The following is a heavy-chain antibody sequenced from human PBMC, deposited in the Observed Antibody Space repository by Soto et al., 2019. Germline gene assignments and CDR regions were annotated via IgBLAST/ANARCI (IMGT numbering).Heavy chain of an antibody. CDR2: IYYSGST. CDR3: ARSNWYSEY. J-gene: IGHJ4*02. CDR1: GGSISSYY. Sequence: SETLSLTCTVSGGSISSYYWSWIRQPPGKGLEWIGYIYYSGSTNCNPSLKSRVTISVDTSKNQFSLNLTSLTAADTAIYYCARSNWYSEYWGQGTLVTVSS. D-gene: IGHD7-27*01. V-gene: IGHV4-59*01.